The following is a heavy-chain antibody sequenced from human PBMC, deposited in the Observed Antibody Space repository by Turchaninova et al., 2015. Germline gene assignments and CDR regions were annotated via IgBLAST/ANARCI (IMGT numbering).Heavy chain of an antibody. V-gene: IGHV6-1*01. CDR3: ARGNSWPLNH. CDR2: TYYKSKVYN. J-gene: IGHJ5*02. Sequence: QVQLQQSGPGLVKPSQTLSVTCDISGDSVSSNSAAWNWIRQSPSRGLEWLGRTYYKSKVYNDYAASVKSRIIINSDTSKNQFSLQLNSVTPEDTAVYYCARGNSWPLNHWGQGTLVIVSS. D-gene: IGHD6-13*01. CDR1: GDSVSSNSAA.